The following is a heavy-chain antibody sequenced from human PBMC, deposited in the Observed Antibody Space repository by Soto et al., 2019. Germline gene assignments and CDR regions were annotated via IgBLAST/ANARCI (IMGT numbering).Heavy chain of an antibody. V-gene: IGHV3-23*01. CDR2: ISGSGGST. CDR1: GFTFSSYA. CDR3: EKATGTIFGVVIRYYYYGMDV. Sequence: GGSLRLSCAASGFTFSSYAMSWVRQAPGKGLEWVSAISGSGGSTYYADSVKGRFTISRDNSKNTLYLQMNSLRAEDTAVYYCEKATGTIFGVVIRYYYYGMDVWGQGTTVTVSS. D-gene: IGHD3-3*01. J-gene: IGHJ6*02.